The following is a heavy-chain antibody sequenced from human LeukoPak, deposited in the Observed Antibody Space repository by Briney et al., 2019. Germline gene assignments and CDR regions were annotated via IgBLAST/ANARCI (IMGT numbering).Heavy chain of an antibody. J-gene: IGHJ4*02. V-gene: IGHV1-69*13. CDR1: GGTFSSYA. D-gene: IGHD2-15*01. CDR2: IIPIFGTV. CDR3: ARAAGYCSGGTCYDY. Sequence: GTSVKVSCKASGGTFSSYAISWVRQAPGQGLEWMGGIIPIFGTVNYAQKFQGRVTITADESTSTAYMELSSLRSEDTAVYYCARAAGYCSGGTCYDYWGQGTLVTVSS.